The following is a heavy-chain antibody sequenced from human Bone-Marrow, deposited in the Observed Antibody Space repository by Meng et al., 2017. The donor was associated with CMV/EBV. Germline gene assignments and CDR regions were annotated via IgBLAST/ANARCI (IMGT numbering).Heavy chain of an antibody. V-gene: IGHV5-51*01. J-gene: IGHJ3*02. CDR3: ARRNSYGYGAGAFDI. CDR1: GYSFTSYW. Sequence: GGSLRLSSKGSGYSFTSYWIGWVRQMPGKGLEWMGIIYPGDSDTRYSPSFQGQVTISADKSISTAYLQWSSLKASDTAMYYCARRNSYGYGAGAFDIWGQGTMVTVSS. D-gene: IGHD5-18*01. CDR2: IYPGDSDT.